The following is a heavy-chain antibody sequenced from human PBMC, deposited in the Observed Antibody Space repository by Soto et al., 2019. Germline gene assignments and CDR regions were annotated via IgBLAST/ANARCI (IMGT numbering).Heavy chain of an antibody. CDR2: ISYDGSNK. Sequence: PGGSLRLSCAASGFTFSSYAMHWVRQAPGKGLEWVAVISYDGSNKYYADSVKGRFTISRDNSKNTLYLQMNSLRAEDTAVYYCARVLVGATLDYWGQGTLVTVSS. V-gene: IGHV3-30-3*01. D-gene: IGHD1-26*01. J-gene: IGHJ4*02. CDR1: GFTFSSYA. CDR3: ARVLVGATLDY.